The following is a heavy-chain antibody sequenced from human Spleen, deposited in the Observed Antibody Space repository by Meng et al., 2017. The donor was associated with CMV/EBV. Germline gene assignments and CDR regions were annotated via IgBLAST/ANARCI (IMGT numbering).Heavy chain of an antibody. CDR3: ASWYNWNDAFDI. Sequence: GGSLRLSCEASGFTFSSYSMHWVRQAPGKGLEWVSAISGSGGFTYYADSVKGRFIISRDHSKNTLYLQMNSLRAEDTAVYYCASWYNWNDAFDIWGQGTMVTVSS. CDR1: GFTFSSYS. V-gene: IGHV3-23*01. J-gene: IGHJ3*02. D-gene: IGHD1-1*01. CDR2: ISGSGGFT.